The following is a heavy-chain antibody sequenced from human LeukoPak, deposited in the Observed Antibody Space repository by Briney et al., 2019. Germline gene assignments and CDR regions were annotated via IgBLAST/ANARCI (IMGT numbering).Heavy chain of an antibody. CDR1: GFTFSGFW. CDR2: INSDGSEG. J-gene: IGHJ4*02. CDR3: ARDRRGPFDY. V-gene: IGHV3-7*03. D-gene: IGHD3-10*01. Sequence: GGSLRLSCAVSGFTFSGFWMSWSRQAPGKGLEWVASINSDGSEGYYADVVKGRFTISRDNAKNSLYLQMNSLRAEDTAVYFCARDRRGPFDYWGQGTLVTVSS.